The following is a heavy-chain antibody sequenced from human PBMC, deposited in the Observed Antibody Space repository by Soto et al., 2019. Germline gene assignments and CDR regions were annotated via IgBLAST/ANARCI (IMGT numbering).Heavy chain of an antibody. Sequence: PSETLSLTCAVYGGSFSGYYWSWIRQPPGKGLEWIGEINHSGSTNYNPSLKSRVTISVDTSKNQFSLKLSSVTAADTAVYYCVCLVGYCSGGRCYRGRYYYGMDVWGQGTTVTVSS. J-gene: IGHJ6*02. V-gene: IGHV4-34*01. D-gene: IGHD2-15*01. CDR3: VCLVGYCSGGRCYRGRYYYGMDV. CDR1: GGSFSGYY. CDR2: INHSGST.